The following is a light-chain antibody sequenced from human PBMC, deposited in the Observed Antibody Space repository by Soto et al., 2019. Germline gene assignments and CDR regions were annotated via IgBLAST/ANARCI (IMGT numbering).Light chain of an antibody. V-gene: IGLV1-40*01. CDR3: QSYDSSLSGSVV. J-gene: IGLJ2*01. CDR2: GNS. CDR1: SSNIGAGYD. Sequence: QSVLTQPPSLSGAPGQRVTISCTGSSSNIGAGYDVHWYQQLPGTAPKLLIYGNSNRPSGVPDRFSGSKSGTSASLAITGLQAEDEADYYCQSYDSSLSGSVVFGGGTTLTVL.